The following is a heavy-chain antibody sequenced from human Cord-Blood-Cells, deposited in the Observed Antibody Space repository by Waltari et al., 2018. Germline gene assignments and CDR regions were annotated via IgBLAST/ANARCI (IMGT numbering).Heavy chain of an antibody. Sequence: QVQLVQSGAEVKKPGASVKVSCQASGYTFTSYGISWVRKAPGQGLEWMGWISAYNGNTNYAQKLQGRVTMTTDTSTSTAYMELRSLRSDDTAVYYCARDRHYDSSGYYFDYWGQGTLVTVSS. V-gene: IGHV1-18*01. J-gene: IGHJ4*02. CDR3: ARDRHYDSSGYYFDY. CDR2: ISAYNGNT. D-gene: IGHD3-22*01. CDR1: GYTFTSYG.